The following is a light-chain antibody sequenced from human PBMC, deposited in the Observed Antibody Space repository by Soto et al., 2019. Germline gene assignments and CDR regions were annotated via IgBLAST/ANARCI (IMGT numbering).Light chain of an antibody. J-gene: IGLJ2*01. CDR3: CSYTSSTSAV. CDR2: EVS. Sequence: QSARTQPASVSGSPGQSITISCTGTSSDVGRYNYVSWFQQHPGKAPKLMIFEVSTRPSGVSNRFSGSKSGNTASLTISGLQIEDEADYYCCSYTSSTSAVFGGGTQLTVL. CDR1: SSDVGRYNY. V-gene: IGLV2-14*01.